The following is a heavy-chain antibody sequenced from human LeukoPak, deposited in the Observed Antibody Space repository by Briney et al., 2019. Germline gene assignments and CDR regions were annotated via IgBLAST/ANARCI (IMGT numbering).Heavy chain of an antibody. CDR3: ARTGYYDILTGQLGPSFDY. V-gene: IGHV3-7*01. J-gene: IGHJ4*02. Sequence: PGGSLRLSCAASGFTFSSYWMSWVRQAPGKGLEWVANIKQDGSEKYYVDSVKGRFTISRDNAKNSLYLQMNSLRAEDTAVYYCARTGYYDILTGQLGPSFDYWGQGTLVTVSS. CDR2: IKQDGSEK. CDR1: GFTFSSYW. D-gene: IGHD3-9*01.